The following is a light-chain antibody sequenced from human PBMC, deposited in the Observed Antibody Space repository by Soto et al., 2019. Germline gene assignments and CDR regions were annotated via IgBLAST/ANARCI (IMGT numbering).Light chain of an antibody. CDR3: QQYNSWPPLT. V-gene: IGKV3-15*01. Sequence: EIVMTQSPATLSVSPGDRATLSCRASQSFSTNLAWYQQKPVQAPRLLIFGASTRATGIPARFSGSGSGTEITLTISILQSEDLAVYYCQQYNSWPPLTFGGGTKVEIK. J-gene: IGKJ4*01. CDR1: QSFSTN. CDR2: GAS.